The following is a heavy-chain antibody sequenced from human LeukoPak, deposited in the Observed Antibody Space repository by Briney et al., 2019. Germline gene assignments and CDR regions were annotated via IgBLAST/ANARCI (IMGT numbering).Heavy chain of an antibody. Sequence: SETLSLTCAVYGGSFSGYYWSWIRQPPGKGLEWIGEINHSGSTNYNPSLKSRVTISVDTSKNQFSLKLSSVTAADTAVYYCASLSGELWFRELWAYYYYMDVWGKGTTVTISS. CDR2: INHSGST. D-gene: IGHD3-10*01. CDR1: GGSFSGYY. J-gene: IGHJ6*03. V-gene: IGHV4-34*01. CDR3: ASLSGELWFRELWAYYYYMDV.